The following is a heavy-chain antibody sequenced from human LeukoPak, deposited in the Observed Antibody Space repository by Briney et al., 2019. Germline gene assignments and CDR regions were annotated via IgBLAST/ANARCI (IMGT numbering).Heavy chain of an antibody. Sequence: PGRSLRLSCAASGVTFSIYSMHWVRQAPGKGLEWVTTISYDGSNKYYADFVKGRFTISRDNSKDTLYLQMTSLRVEDTAMYYCAPLPGIASAGVDSWGQGTLVTVSS. CDR2: ISYDGSNK. J-gene: IGHJ4*02. D-gene: IGHD6-13*01. CDR1: GVTFSIYS. CDR3: APLPGIASAGVDS. V-gene: IGHV3-30*04.